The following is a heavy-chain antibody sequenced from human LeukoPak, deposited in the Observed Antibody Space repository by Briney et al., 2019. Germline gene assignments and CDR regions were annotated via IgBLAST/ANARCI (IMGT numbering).Heavy chain of an antibody. J-gene: IGHJ4*02. CDR3: ARDLAVAGNGLSY. CDR1: GDSVSSNGAA. CDR2: TYYRSKWYN. V-gene: IGHV6-1*01. D-gene: IGHD6-19*01. Sequence: SQTLSLTCAISGDSVSSNGAAWNWIRQSPSRGLECLGRTYYRSKWYNDYAVSVKSRITINPDTSKNQFSLQLNSVTPEDTAVYYCARDLAVAGNGLSYWGQGTLVTVSS.